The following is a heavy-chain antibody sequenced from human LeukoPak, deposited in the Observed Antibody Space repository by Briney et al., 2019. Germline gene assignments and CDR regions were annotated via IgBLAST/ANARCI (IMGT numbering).Heavy chain of an antibody. CDR3: ARPYCSGGNCYYSDTFDI. Sequence: GVSLKISCKGSGYSFTCYWIGWVRQMPGKGLEWMGIIYPADSDTRYSPSFQGQVTISADKSISTAYLQWSSLKASDTATYYCARPYCSGGNCYYSDTFDIWGQGTVVTVSS. CDR1: GYSFTCYW. J-gene: IGHJ3*02. CDR2: IYPADSDT. V-gene: IGHV5-51*01. D-gene: IGHD2-15*01.